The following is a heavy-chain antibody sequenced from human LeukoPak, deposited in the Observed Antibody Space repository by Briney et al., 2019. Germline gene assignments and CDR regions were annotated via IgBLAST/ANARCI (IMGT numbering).Heavy chain of an antibody. CDR2: IYYSGST. CDR1: GGSISSYY. Sequence: SETLSLTCTVSGGSISSYYWSWIRQPPGKGLEWIGYIYYSGSTNYNPSLKSRVTISVDTSKNQFSLKLSSVTAADTAVYHCARANYYGSGSYDYFDYWGQGTLVTVSS. J-gene: IGHJ4*02. D-gene: IGHD3-10*01. CDR3: ARANYYGSGSYDYFDY. V-gene: IGHV4-59*08.